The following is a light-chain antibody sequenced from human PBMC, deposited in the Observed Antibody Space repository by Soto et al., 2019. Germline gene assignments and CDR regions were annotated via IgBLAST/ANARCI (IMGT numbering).Light chain of an antibody. CDR1: QSLLHSNGYNY. CDR2: LGS. J-gene: IGKJ5*01. V-gene: IGKV2-28*01. Sequence: DIVMTQSPLSLPVTPGEPASISCRSSQSLLHSNGYNYLDWDLQKPGQSPQLLIYLGSNRASGVPDRFSGSGSDTDFTLKISRVEAEDVGVYYCMQALQTPPTFGQGTRLEIK. CDR3: MQALQTPPT.